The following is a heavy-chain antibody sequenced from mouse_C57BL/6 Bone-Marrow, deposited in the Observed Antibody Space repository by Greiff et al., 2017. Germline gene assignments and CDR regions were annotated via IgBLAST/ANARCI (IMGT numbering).Heavy chain of an antibody. Sequence: EVQLVESGRGLVKPGGSLKLSCAASGFTFSSYTMSWVRQTPEKRLQWVAAISGGGGNTYYPDSVKGRFTISRDNDKSILYLQMSSLRSEDTALYYCSRQVTTVLATKYFDVWGTGTTVPVSS. V-gene: IGHV5-9*01. CDR2: ISGGGGNT. D-gene: IGHD1-1*01. J-gene: IGHJ1*03. CDR3: SRQVTTVLATKYFDV. CDR1: GFTFSSYT.